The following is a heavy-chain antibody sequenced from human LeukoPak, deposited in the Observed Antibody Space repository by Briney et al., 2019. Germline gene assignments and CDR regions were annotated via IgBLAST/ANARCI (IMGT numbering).Heavy chain of an antibody. V-gene: IGHV3-23*01. CDR3: AKDSDYYHSSGYYYAYFQH. CDR1: GFTFSDFA. CDR2: ISGSGGHT. D-gene: IGHD3-22*01. Sequence: GGSLRLSCAASGFTFSDFAMSWVRQAPGKWLEWVSAISGSGGHTYYADSVKGRFTISRDNAKNSLYLQMNSLRDEDTAVYYCAKDSDYYHSSGYYYAYFQHWGQGTLVTVSS. J-gene: IGHJ1*01.